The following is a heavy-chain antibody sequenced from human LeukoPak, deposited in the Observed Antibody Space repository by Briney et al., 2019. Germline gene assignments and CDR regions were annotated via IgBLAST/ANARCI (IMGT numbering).Heavy chain of an antibody. V-gene: IGHV3-48*03. CDR3: ASAYSSSWLGDAFDI. J-gene: IGHJ3*02. Sequence: GGSLRLSCAASGFTFRSYVMNCVRQAPGKGLEWVSYISSSGSTIYYADSMKGRFTIYRANAKNSLYLQMNSLRAEDTAVYYCASAYSSSWLGDAFDICGQGTMVTVSS. CDR2: ISSSGSTI. D-gene: IGHD6-13*01. CDR1: GFTFRSYV.